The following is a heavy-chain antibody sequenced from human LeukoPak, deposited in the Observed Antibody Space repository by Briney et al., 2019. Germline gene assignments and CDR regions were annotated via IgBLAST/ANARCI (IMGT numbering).Heavy chain of an antibody. CDR1: GYTFSSYG. J-gene: IGHJ4*02. V-gene: IGHV1-18*01. CDR3: ARAVRGYSYAYLPY. Sequence: GASVNVSCKASGYTFSSYGISWVRQAPGQGLEWMGWISAYDGNTDYAQNLQGRVTMTTDTSTSTAYMELRSLRSDDTAVYYCARAVRGYSYAYLPYWGQGTLVTVSS. D-gene: IGHD5-18*01. CDR2: ISAYDGNT.